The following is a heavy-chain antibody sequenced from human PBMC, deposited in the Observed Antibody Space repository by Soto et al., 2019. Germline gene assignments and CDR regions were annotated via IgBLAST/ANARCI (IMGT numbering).Heavy chain of an antibody. CDR1: CYSISSGDYY. Sequence: PSETLTLTFTVFCYSISSGDYYWSWIRHPPGKGLEWIGYIHYSGSTYYNPSLKSRITISVEKSKNQFSLKLNSVTAADTAVYYCATLLRFFGPCGQG. J-gene: IGHJ5*02. CDR2: IHYSGST. V-gene: IGHV4-30-4*01. D-gene: IGHD3-3*01. CDR3: ATLLRFFGP.